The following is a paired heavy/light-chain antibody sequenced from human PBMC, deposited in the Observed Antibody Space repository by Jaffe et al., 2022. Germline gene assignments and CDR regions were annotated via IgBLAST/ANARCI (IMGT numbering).Light chain of an antibody. CDR1: QSVSNNY. CDR2: GAT. Sequence: EIVLTQSPGTLSLSPGERATLSCRASQSVSNNYLAWYQQKPAQAPRLLIYGATSRATGIPDRFSGSGSGTDFTLTINRLEPEDFAVYYCQQYGSSPLAFGGGTKVEIK. J-gene: IGKJ4*01. CDR3: QQYGSSPLA. V-gene: IGKV3-20*01.
Heavy chain of an antibody. J-gene: IGHJ4*02. D-gene: IGHD5-12*01. CDR3: AKNGYPGYGGAYYDS. CDR2: MTGSGDKS. CDR1: GFTFSTSS. V-gene: IGHV3-23*01. Sequence: EVHLLDSGGGLVQPGGSLRLSCAASGFTFSTSSMTWVRQAPGKGLEWVAAMTGSGDKSYYADSVKGRFTISRDNSKFTLFLQMSSLTADDTAVYYCAKNGYPGYGGAYYDSWGQGTLVTVSS.